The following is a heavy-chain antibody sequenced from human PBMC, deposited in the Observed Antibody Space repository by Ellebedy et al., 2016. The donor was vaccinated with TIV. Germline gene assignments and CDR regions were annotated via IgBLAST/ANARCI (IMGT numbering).Heavy chain of an antibody. D-gene: IGHD2-15*01. Sequence: GESLKISXAASGFTFSSYAMHWVRQAPGKGLEWVALIWYDGSNKFYADSVKGRFTISRDNAKNSLYLQMNSLRAEDTAVYYCASTVVVDAGRRVWYFDLWGRGTLVTVSS. V-gene: IGHV3-33*03. J-gene: IGHJ2*01. CDR1: GFTFSSYA. CDR2: IWYDGSNK. CDR3: ASTVVVDAGRRVWYFDL.